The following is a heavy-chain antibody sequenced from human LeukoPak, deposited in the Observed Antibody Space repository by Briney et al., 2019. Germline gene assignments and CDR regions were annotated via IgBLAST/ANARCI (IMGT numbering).Heavy chain of an antibody. V-gene: IGHV3-30*02. J-gene: IGHJ6*03. CDR3: ASEVASYYYYYYMDV. CDR1: GFTFSSYG. Sequence: PGGSLRLSCAASGFTFSSYGMHWVRQAPGKGLEWVAFIRYDGSNKYYADSVKGRFTISRDNSKNTLYLQMNSLRAEDTAVYYCASEVASYYYYYYMDVWGKGTTVTVSS. CDR2: IRYDGSNK.